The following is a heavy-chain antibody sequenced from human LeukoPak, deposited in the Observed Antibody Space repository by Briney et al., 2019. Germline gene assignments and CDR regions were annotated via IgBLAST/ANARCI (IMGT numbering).Heavy chain of an antibody. D-gene: IGHD3-10*01. CDR3: ARSPAALWFGESFYLPYFDY. CDR1: GYTLTSYD. J-gene: IGHJ4*02. Sequence: ASVKVSCKASGYTLTSYDINWVRQATGQGLEWVGWINPNSGGTNYAQKFQGRVAMTRDTSISTAYMELSRLRSDDTAVYYCARSPAALWFGESFYLPYFDYWGQGTLVTVSS. CDR2: INPNSGGT. V-gene: IGHV1-2*02.